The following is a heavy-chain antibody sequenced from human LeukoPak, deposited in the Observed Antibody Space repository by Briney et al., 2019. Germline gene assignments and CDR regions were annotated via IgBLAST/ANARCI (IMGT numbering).Heavy chain of an antibody. Sequence: PGGSLRLSCAASGFTVSSNYMSWVRQAPGKGLEWVSVIYSGGSTYYADSVKGRFTISRDNSKNTLYLQMNSLRAEDTAAYYCARALTTVVTPSYWGQGTLVTVSS. J-gene: IGHJ4*02. V-gene: IGHV3-53*01. D-gene: IGHD4-23*01. CDR1: GFTVSSNY. CDR2: IYSGGST. CDR3: ARALTTVVTPSY.